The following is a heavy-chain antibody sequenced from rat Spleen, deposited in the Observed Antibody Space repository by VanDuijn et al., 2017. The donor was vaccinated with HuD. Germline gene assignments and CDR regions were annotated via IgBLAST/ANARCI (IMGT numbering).Heavy chain of an antibody. D-gene: IGHD1-12*03. J-gene: IGHJ2*01. CDR1: GFTFSDYA. CDR2: IIYDGSST. CDR3: ARHRGYSYYFDY. V-gene: IGHV5-17*01. Sequence: EVQLVESGGGLVQPGRSLKLSCAASGFTFSDYAMAWVRQAPKKGLEWVATIIYDGSSTYYRDSVKGRFTISRDNAKSTLYLQMDSLRSEDTATYYCARHRGYSYYFDYWGQGVMVTVSS.